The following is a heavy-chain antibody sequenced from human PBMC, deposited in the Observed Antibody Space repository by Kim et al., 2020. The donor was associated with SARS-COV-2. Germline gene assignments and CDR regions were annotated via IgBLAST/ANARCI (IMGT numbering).Heavy chain of an antibody. J-gene: IGHJ4*02. CDR3: ATVPITMVRGVIITLLLFDY. D-gene: IGHD3-10*01. V-gene: IGHV1-24*01. Sequence: ASVKVSCKVSGYTLTELSMHWVRQAPGKGLEWMGGFDPEDGETIYAQKFQGRVTMTEDTSTDTAYMELSSLRSEDTAVYYCATVPITMVRGVIITLLLFDYWGQGTLVTVSS. CDR1: GYTLTELS. CDR2: FDPEDGET.